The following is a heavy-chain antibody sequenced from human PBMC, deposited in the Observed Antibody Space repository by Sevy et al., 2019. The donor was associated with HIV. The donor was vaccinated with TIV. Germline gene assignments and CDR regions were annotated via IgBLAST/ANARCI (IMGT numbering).Heavy chain of an antibody. CDR1: GDSVSSNSAA. CDR3: ARDTTMMVSGYYYYYGMDV. V-gene: IGHV6-1*01. Sequence: SQTLSLTCAISGDSVSSNSAAWNWIRQSPSRGLEWLGRTYYRSKWYNDYAVSVKSRITINPDTSKNQFSLQLNSVTPEDTAVYYCARDTTMMVSGYYYYYGMDVWGQGTTVTVSS. J-gene: IGHJ6*02. CDR2: TYYRSKWYN. D-gene: IGHD3-22*01.